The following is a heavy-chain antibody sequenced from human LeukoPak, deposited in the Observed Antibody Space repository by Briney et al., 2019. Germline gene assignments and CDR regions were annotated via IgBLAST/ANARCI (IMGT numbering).Heavy chain of an antibody. Sequence: ASVKVSCKASGGTFSSYAISWVRQAPGQGLEWMGGIIPIFGTANYAQKFQGRVTITTDESTSTAYMELSSLRSEDTAVYYCASRIGYCSSTSCYNAFDIWGQGTMVTVSS. V-gene: IGHV1-69*05. D-gene: IGHD2-2*02. CDR1: GGTFSSYA. CDR2: IIPIFGTA. CDR3: ASRIGYCSSTSCYNAFDI. J-gene: IGHJ3*02.